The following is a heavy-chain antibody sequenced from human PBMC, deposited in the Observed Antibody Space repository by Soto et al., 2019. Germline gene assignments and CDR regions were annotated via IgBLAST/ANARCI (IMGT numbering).Heavy chain of an antibody. J-gene: IGHJ6*02. CDR1: GFTFDDYA. Sequence: PGGSLRLSCAASGFTFDDYAMHWVRQSPGKGLEWVSGISWNSGSICYADSVKGRFTISRDNAKNSLYLQMNSLRAEDTALYYCAKEARITILEWLGGTRRGMDVWGQGTTVTVSS. V-gene: IGHV3-9*01. D-gene: IGHD3-3*01. CDR3: AKEARITILEWLGGTRRGMDV. CDR2: ISWNSGSI.